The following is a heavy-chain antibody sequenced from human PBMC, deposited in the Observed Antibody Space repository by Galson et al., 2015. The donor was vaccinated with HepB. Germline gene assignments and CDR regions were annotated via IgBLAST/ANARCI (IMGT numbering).Heavy chain of an antibody. CDR2: ITTTSAI. V-gene: IGHV3-69-1*01. J-gene: IGHJ6*02. D-gene: IGHD3-16*01. Sequence: SLRLSCAASEFSFSDFRMNWVRQAPGKGLEWVSSITTTSAIYYADSVKGRFTISRDNAKSSLYLQMNSLRAEDTAVYYCARWGRIRLGKLYYYGMDVWARGTTVTVSS. CDR3: ARWGRIRLGKLYYYGMDV. CDR1: EFSFSDFR.